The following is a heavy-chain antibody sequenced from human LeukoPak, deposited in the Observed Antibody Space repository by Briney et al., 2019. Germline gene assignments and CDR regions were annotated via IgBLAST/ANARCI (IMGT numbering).Heavy chain of an antibody. J-gene: IGHJ4*02. CDR3: ARGSGSRFDY. CDR2: ISYDGSNK. V-gene: IGHV3-30-3*01. D-gene: IGHD1-26*01. CDR1: GFTFSSYA. Sequence: GGSLRLPCAASGFTFSSYAMHWVRQAPGKGLEWVAVISYDGSNKYYADSVKGRFTISRDNSKNTLYLQMNSLRAEDTAVYYCARGSGSRFDYWGQGTLVTVSS.